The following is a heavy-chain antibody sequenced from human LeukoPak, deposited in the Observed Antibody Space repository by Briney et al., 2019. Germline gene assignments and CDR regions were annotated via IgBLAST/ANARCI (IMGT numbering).Heavy chain of an antibody. J-gene: IGHJ4*02. Sequence: SETLSLTCTVSGGSISSGSYYWSWIRQPAGKGLEWIGRIYTSGSTNYNPSLKSRVTISVDTSKNQFSLKLSSVTAADTAVYYCALGRRHSSGYSAFDYWGQGTLVTVSS. D-gene: IGHD3-22*01. CDR3: ALGRRHSSGYSAFDY. CDR1: GGSISSGSYY. V-gene: IGHV4-61*02. CDR2: IYTSGST.